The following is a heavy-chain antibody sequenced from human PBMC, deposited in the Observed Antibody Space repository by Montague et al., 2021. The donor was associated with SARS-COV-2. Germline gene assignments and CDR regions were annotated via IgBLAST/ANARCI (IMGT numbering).Heavy chain of an antibody. J-gene: IGHJ3*02. Sequence: SETLSLTCTVSGGSITGYYWSWLRRSPGKGLEWIAYIYDGGAVNYNPSLGSRVTIPTDTSKNQLSLKVNSVTAADTAVYYCVRDHPYGGPRGAYDIWGQGTAVTVSS. CDR3: VRDHPYGGPRGAYDI. CDR1: GGSITGYY. CDR2: IYDGGAV. V-gene: IGHV4-59*01. D-gene: IGHD4-23*01.